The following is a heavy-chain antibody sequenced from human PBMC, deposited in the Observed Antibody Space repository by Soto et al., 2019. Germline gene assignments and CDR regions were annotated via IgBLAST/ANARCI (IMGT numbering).Heavy chain of an antibody. CDR1: GGSISSSSYY. J-gene: IGHJ4*02. CDR2: IYYSGST. D-gene: IGHD6-13*01. V-gene: IGHV4-39*07. Sequence: SETLSLTCTVSGGSISSSSYYWGWIRQPPGKGLEWIGSIYYSGSTYYNPSLKSRVTISVDTSKNQFSLKVSSVTAADTAVYYCARGTSWQLPFDYWGQGTLVTVSS. CDR3: ARGTSWQLPFDY.